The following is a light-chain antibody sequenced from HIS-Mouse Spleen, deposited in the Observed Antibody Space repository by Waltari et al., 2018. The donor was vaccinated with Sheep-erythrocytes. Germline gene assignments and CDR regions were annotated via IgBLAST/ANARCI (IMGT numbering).Light chain of an antibody. V-gene: IGLV2-11*01. CDR1: SRDVGGYHY. CDR3: CSYAGSYNHV. CDR2: DVS. Sequence: QSALTQPRPVSGSPGQSVTISCTGTSRDVGGYHYVSWYQQHPGKAPKLMIYDVSKRPSGVPDRFSGSKSGNTASLTISGLQAEDEADYYCCSYAGSYNHVFATGTKVTVL. J-gene: IGLJ1*01.